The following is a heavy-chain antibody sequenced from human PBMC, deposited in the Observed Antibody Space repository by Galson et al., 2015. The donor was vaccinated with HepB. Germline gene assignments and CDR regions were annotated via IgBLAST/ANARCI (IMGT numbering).Heavy chain of an antibody. CDR3: AKEHDTSGYFIDN. Sequence: SLRLSCAVSGFIFSNSGMHWVRQAPGKGLEWLAVISYDGGKKYYADSVKGRFTISRDNSKNTLYLQMNSLRAEDTAVYYCAKEHDTSGYFIDNWGQGTLVTVSS. V-gene: IGHV3-30*18. J-gene: IGHJ4*02. D-gene: IGHD3-22*01. CDR1: GFIFSNSG. CDR2: ISYDGGKK.